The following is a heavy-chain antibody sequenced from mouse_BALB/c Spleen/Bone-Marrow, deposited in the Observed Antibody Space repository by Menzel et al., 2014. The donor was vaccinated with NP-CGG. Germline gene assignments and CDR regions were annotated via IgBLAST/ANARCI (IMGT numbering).Heavy chain of an antibody. CDR2: ISPGNGDI. D-gene: IGHD1-1*01. J-gene: IGHJ3*01. V-gene: IGHV1S53*02. Sequence: QVQLKESDAELVKPGASVKISCKASGYTFXDHAVHWVKQKPEQGLEWIGYISPGNGDIKYNEKFKGKATLTADKSSSTPYMQLNSLTSEDAAVYFCKSNNYGSSRGFVYWGQGTLVTVSA. CDR1: GYTFXDHA. CDR3: KSNNYGSSRGFVY.